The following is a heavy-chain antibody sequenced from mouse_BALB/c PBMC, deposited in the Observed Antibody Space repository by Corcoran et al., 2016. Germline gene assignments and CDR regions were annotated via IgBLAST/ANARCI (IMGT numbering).Heavy chain of an antibody. Sequence: EVQLQQSGAELVKPGASAKLSCTSSGFNIKDTYMHWVKQRPEQGLEWIGRIDPANGNTKYDPKFQGKATITADTSSNTAYLQLSSLTSEDTAVYYCARSKVYYYGSSDYAMDYWGQGTSVTVSS. CDR1: GFNIKDTY. V-gene: IGHV14-3*02. J-gene: IGHJ4*01. CDR3: ARSKVYYYGSSDYAMDY. CDR2: IDPANGNT. D-gene: IGHD1-1*01.